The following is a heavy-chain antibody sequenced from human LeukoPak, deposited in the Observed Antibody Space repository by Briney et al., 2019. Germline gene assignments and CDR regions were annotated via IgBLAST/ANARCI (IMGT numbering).Heavy chain of an antibody. Sequence: GASVKVSCKASGYTFTGYYMHWVRQAPGQGLEWMGWINPNSGGTNYAQKFQGRVTMTRDTSISTAYMELSRLRSDDTAVYYCARDSWNGEYGDAFDFWGQGTMVTVSS. V-gene: IGHV1-2*02. CDR3: ARDSWNGEYGDAFDF. D-gene: IGHD3-10*01. CDR2: INPNSGGT. CDR1: GYTFTGYY. J-gene: IGHJ3*01.